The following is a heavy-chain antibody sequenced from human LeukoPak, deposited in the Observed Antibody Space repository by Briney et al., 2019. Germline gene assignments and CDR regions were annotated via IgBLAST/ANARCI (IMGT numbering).Heavy chain of an antibody. D-gene: IGHD6-6*01. CDR2: IRHDETME. V-gene: IGHV3-33*06. Sequence: GGSLRLSCAVSGLSFSSYAFHWVRQAPGKGLEWVAVIRHDETMEYYADSVQGRFTISRDTSKTTLYLQMNSLRAEDTAVYYCAKEYTPSSPLGELDSWGQGTLVTVSS. J-gene: IGHJ4*02. CDR3: AKEYTPSSPLGELDS. CDR1: GLSFSSYA.